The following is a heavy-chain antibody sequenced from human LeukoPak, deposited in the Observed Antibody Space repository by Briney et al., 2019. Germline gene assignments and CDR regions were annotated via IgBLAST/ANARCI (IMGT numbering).Heavy chain of an antibody. CDR2: ISPDGSRT. CDR3: ARQGGYNWNYENYYYYMDV. D-gene: IGHD1-7*01. Sequence: GGSLRLSCVASGFAFSDYGMDWVRQAPGKGLEWVAVISPDGSRTYYADSVKGRFTISRDNAKNSLYLQMNSLRAEDTAVYYCARQGGYNWNYENYYYYMDVWGKGTTVTVSS. CDR1: GFAFSDYG. J-gene: IGHJ6*03. V-gene: IGHV3-30*03.